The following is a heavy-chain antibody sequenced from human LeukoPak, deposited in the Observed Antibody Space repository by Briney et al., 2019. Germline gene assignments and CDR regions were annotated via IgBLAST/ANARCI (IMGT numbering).Heavy chain of an antibody. CDR1: GGTFSSNA. Sequence: GASVKVSCKASGGTFSSNAISWVRQAPGQGLEWMGGIIPFFGTANYAQKFQGRVTITADKSTSTAYMELSSLRSEDTAVYYCARVYCGDDCFLADAFDIWGQGTMVTVSS. CDR3: ARVYCGDDCFLADAFDI. CDR2: IIPFFGTA. D-gene: IGHD2-21*02. J-gene: IGHJ3*02. V-gene: IGHV1-69*06.